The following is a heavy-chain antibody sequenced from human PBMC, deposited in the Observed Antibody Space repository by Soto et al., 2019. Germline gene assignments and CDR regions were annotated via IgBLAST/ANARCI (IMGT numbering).Heavy chain of an antibody. CDR2: IKGDGSEI. CDR1: GFTFNNYW. D-gene: IGHD2-21*01. J-gene: IGHJ4*02. CDR3: ARHGEYCFAY. V-gene: IGHV3-7*03. Sequence: GGSLRLSCVASGFTFNNYWMTWLRQAPGKGLEWVAHIKGDGSEISYVDYVKGRFTISRDNAKNSLYLQMNSLRVEDTAVYYCARHGEYCFAYWGQGILVTVSS.